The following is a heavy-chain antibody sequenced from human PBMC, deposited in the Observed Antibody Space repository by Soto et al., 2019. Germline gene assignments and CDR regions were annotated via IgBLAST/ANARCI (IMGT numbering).Heavy chain of an antibody. J-gene: IGHJ3*02. D-gene: IGHD3-9*01. CDR2: ISWNSGRI. V-gene: IGHV3-9*01. CDR3: AITPSPMNGYRDAFDI. CDR1: GFTFDDYA. Sequence: GGSLRLSCAASGFTFDDYAMYWVRQVPGKGLEWVSGISWNSGRIGYADSVKGRFTISRDNAKNSLYLQMNSLRAEDTAVYYCAITPSPMNGYRDAFDIWGQGTMVTVSS.